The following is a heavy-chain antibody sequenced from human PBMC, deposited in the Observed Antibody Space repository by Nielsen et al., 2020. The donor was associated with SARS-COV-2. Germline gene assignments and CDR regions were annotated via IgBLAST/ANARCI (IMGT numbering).Heavy chain of an antibody. J-gene: IGHJ3*02. CDR1: GYTFTSYA. CDR3: ARGEGWLAPDAFDI. D-gene: IGHD6-19*01. V-gene: IGHV1-3*01. Sequence: ASVKVFCKASGYTFTSYAMHWVRQAPGQRLEWMGWINAGNGNTKYSQKFQGRVTITRDTSASTAYMELSSLRSEDTAVYYCARGEGWLAPDAFDIWGQGTMVTVSS. CDR2: INAGNGNT.